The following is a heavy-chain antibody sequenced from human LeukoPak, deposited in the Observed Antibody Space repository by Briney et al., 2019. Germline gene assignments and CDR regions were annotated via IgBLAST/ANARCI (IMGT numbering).Heavy chain of an antibody. Sequence: SETLSLTCTVSGGSISSHYWSWIRQPAGKGLEWIGHIYTSGSTNYNPSLKSRVTMSVDTSKNQFSLKLSSVTAADTAVYYCARDKVRGVFDYWGQGTLVTVSS. CDR2: IYTSGST. V-gene: IGHV4-4*07. D-gene: IGHD3-10*01. CDR3: ARDKVRGVFDY. CDR1: GGSISSHY. J-gene: IGHJ4*02.